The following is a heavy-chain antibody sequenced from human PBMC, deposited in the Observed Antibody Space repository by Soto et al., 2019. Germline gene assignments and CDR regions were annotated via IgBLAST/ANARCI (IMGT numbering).Heavy chain of an antibody. CDR2: IYYSGST. Sequence: SETLSLTCTVSGGSISSYYWSWIRQPPGKGLEWIGYIYYSGSTNYNPSLKSRVTISVDTSKNQFSLKLSSVTAADTAVYYCARVLRSVAAAGPPPLFDYWGQGTLVTVSS. CDR1: GGSISSYY. CDR3: ARVLRSVAAAGPPPLFDY. V-gene: IGHV4-59*01. D-gene: IGHD6-13*01. J-gene: IGHJ4*02.